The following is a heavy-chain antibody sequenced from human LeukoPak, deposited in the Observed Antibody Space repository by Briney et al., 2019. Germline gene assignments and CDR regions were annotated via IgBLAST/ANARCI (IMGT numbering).Heavy chain of an antibody. CDR3: ASVGGYFDAFDI. J-gene: IGHJ3*02. CDR2: INSDGSST. D-gene: IGHD3-22*01. CDR1: GVTLSRDG. V-gene: IGHV3-74*01. Sequence: GGSLRLSCAVSGVTLSRDGMNWVGEAAGKGGGWGPSINSDGSSTNYVDSVKRRFTISQDNANNTLYLQMNRLIAEDTAVYYCASVGGYFDAFDIWGQGTMVTVSS.